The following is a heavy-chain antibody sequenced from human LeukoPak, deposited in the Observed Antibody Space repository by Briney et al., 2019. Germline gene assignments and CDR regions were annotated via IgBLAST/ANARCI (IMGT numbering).Heavy chain of an antibody. Sequence: PSETLSLTCTVSGYSISSGYYWGWIRQPPGKGLEWIGSIYHSGSTYYNPSLKSRVTISVDTSKNQFSLELSSVTAADTAVYYCARERVDTDAEYGFDPWGQGTLVTVSS. V-gene: IGHV4-38-2*02. J-gene: IGHJ5*02. D-gene: IGHD5-18*01. CDR3: ARERVDTDAEYGFDP. CDR2: IYHSGST. CDR1: GYSISSGYY.